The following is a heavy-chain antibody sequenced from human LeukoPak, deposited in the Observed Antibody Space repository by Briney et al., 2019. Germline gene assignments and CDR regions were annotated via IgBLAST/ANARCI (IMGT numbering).Heavy chain of an antibody. D-gene: IGHD6-13*01. V-gene: IGHV4-4*02. Sequence: KPSGTLSLTCAVFGGSISSSNWWSWVRQPPGKGLEWIGEIYHSGSTNYNPSLKSRVTVSVDKSKNQFSLKLSSVTAADTAVYYCARLPSSSWAQVGYWGQGTLVTVSS. J-gene: IGHJ4*02. CDR2: IYHSGST. CDR1: GGSISSSNW. CDR3: ARLPSSSWAQVGY.